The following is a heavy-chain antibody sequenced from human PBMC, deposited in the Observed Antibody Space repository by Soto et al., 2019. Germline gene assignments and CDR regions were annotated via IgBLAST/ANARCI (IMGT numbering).Heavy chain of an antibody. CDR1: GFSLIGGGGG. V-gene: IGHV2-5*01. CDR2: IYWNDDK. J-gene: IGHJ5*02. CDR3: AHKMDTVDWFGP. Sequence: QITWKESGPTLVKPTQTLTLTCTFSGFSLIGGGGGLGWIRQPPGKALDWVALIYWNDDKRYSPSLKSSLTITKDNSKNQVVLTMTNVDPEDTATYYCAHKMDTVDWFGPWGRGTLVTVSS. D-gene: IGHD5-18*01.